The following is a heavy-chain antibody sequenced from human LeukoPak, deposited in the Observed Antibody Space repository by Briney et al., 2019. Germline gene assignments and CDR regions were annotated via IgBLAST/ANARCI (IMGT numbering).Heavy chain of an antibody. V-gene: IGHV3-53*01. Sequence: ETLSLTCAVFVDSISSSKWWSWVRQAPGKGLEWVSVIYSGGSTYYADSVKGRFTISRDNSKNTLYLQMNSPRAEDTAVYYCASPSVNWNGNYYYYGMDVWGQGTTVTVSS. CDR1: VDSISSSKW. D-gene: IGHD1-1*01. CDR3: ASPSVNWNGNYYYYGMDV. J-gene: IGHJ6*02. CDR2: IYSGGST.